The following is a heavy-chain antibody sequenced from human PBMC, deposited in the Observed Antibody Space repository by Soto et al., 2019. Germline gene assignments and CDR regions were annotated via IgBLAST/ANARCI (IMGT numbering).Heavy chain of an antibody. Sequence: VQVLESGGGLVQPGGSLRLSCAASGFTFRNYAMTWVRQAPGKGLEGVSGISGSGGSIEYADSVKGRFTISRDNSRNTLDLQMNSLRAEDTAIYYCARTNLLLLRRGGNFDLWGRGALVTVSS. CDR3: ARTNLLLLRRGGNFDL. J-gene: IGHJ2*01. CDR2: ISGSGGSI. CDR1: GFTFRNYA. D-gene: IGHD2-15*01. V-gene: IGHV3-23*01.